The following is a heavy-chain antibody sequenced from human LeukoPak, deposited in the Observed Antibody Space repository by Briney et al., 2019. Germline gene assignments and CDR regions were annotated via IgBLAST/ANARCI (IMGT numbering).Heavy chain of an antibody. CDR1: RFTFDDYA. J-gene: IGHJ6*02. CDR2: ISGDGGST. Sequence: GGSLRLSCAASRFTFDDYALHSVRQAPGKGLEWVSLISGDGGSTYYADSVKGRFTISRDNSKNSLYLQMNSLRTEDTALYYCAKDGVGGYSYGQYYYGMDDWGQGTTVTVSS. D-gene: IGHD5-18*01. CDR3: AKDGVGGYSYGQYYYGMDD. V-gene: IGHV3-43*02.